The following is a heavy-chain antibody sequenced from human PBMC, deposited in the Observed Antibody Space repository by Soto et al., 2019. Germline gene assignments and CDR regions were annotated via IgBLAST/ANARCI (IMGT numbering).Heavy chain of an antibody. V-gene: IGHV1-2*06. CDR1: GYPFTAYY. Sequence: ASVKVSCKASGYPFTAYYMHWVRRAPGQGLEWVGRINTKNGGTDYAQKFQGRVTLTRDPSISTAFMNLTSLGSDDTAVYYCASSVTVRPGRGDYYALDVWGQGTTVTVSS. CDR2: INTKNGGT. J-gene: IGHJ6*02. D-gene: IGHD6-6*01. CDR3: ASSVTVRPGRGDYYALDV.